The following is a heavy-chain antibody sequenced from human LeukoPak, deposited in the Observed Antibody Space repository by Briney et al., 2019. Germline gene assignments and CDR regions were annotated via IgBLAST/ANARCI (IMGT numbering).Heavy chain of an antibody. CDR1: GFTFSHYG. CDR2: ISGSGGSA. V-gene: IGHV3-23*01. CDR3: AKDSGYSGYDVSYFDY. D-gene: IGHD5-12*01. J-gene: IGHJ4*02. Sequence: GGSLRLSCAASGFTFSHYGMTWVRQAPGKGLEWVSAISGSGGSAYYAGSVKGRFAISRDNSKNTLYLQMNSLRAEDTAVYYCAKDSGYSGYDVSYFDYWGQGTLVTVSS.